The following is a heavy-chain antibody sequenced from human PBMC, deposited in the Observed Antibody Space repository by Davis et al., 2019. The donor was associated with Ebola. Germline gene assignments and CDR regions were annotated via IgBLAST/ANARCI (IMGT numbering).Heavy chain of an antibody. D-gene: IGHD2-21*01. Sequence: PSETLSLTCAVSGGSVSSDKWWNWIRQPPGKGLEWIGYIYYSGSTYYTPSLKSRVTISLDTSKNQFSLTLTSVTAADSAVYYCARDHYGGGDVYYYYGLDVWGQGTTVTASS. V-gene: IGHV4-30-4*01. CDR3: ARDHYGGGDVYYYYGLDV. CDR1: GGSVSSDKW. CDR2: IYYSGST. J-gene: IGHJ6*02.